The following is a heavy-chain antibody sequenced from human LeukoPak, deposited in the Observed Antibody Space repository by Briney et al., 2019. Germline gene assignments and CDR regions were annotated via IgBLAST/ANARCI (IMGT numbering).Heavy chain of an antibody. CDR1: GGSISSSSYY. D-gene: IGHD2-2*01. Sequence: PSETLSLTCTVSGGSISSSSYYWGWIRQPPGKGLEWIGSIYYSGSTYYNPSLKSRVTISVDTSKNQFSLKLSSVTAADTAVYYCAIGYCSSTSCGNFDYWGQGTLVTVSS. CDR2: IYYSGST. CDR3: AIGYCSSTSCGNFDY. J-gene: IGHJ4*02. V-gene: IGHV4-39*01.